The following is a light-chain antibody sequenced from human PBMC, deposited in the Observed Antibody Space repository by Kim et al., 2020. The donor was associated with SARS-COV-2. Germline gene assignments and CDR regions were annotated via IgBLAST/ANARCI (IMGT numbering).Light chain of an antibody. CDR3: QQYNTWPPVYT. CDR1: QSISSK. Sequence: PGERATLSCRSSQSISSKLAWYQQRPGQAPRLLIYAASTRATGIPARFSGSGSGTEFTLTITSLQSEDFAVYYCQQYNTWPPVYTFGQGTKLEI. V-gene: IGKV3-15*01. J-gene: IGKJ2*01. CDR2: AAS.